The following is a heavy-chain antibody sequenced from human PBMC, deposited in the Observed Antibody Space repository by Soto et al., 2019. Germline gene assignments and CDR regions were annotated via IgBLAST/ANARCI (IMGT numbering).Heavy chain of an antibody. Sequence: QLQLQESGSGLVKPSQTLSLTCAVSGGSINTATHSWSWIRQPPGKGLEWIGYIYHSGSTYYNPSGKRRVAISIEQPYSQCSLRLCSVTAAGTGVYYCAREGGVTTTGDDYWGQGILVTVSS. V-gene: IGHV4-30-2*01. CDR3: AREGGVTTTGDDY. CDR2: IYHSGST. D-gene: IGHD4-4*01. J-gene: IGHJ4*02. CDR1: GGSINTATHS.